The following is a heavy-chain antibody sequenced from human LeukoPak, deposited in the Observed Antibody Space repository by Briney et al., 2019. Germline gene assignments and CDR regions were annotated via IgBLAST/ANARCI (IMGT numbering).Heavy chain of an antibody. V-gene: IGHV3-23*01. D-gene: IGHD4-17*01. CDR1: GFSFSSNA. CDR2: IINSGGST. CDR3: AKDIYGDYGGLDY. J-gene: IGHJ4*02. Sequence: PGGSLRLSCAAPGFSFSSNAMSWVRQAPGKGLEWVSAIINSGGSTYYADSVKGRFTISRDNSKNTLYLQMNSLRAEDTALYYCAKDIYGDYGGLDYWGQGTLVTVSS.